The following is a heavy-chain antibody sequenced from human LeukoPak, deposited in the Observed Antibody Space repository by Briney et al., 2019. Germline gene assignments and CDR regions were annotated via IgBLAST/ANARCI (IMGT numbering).Heavy chain of an antibody. CDR2: ISGSGGST. Sequence: GGSLRLSCAASGFTFSSYGMSWVRQAPGKGLEWVSAISGSGGSTFYADSVKGRFTISRDNSKNTLYLQMNSLRAEDTALYYCVKDVDTAMWDWFDPWGQGTLVTVSS. CDR3: VKDVDTAMWDWFDP. V-gene: IGHV3-23*01. J-gene: IGHJ5*02. CDR1: GFTFSSYG. D-gene: IGHD5-18*01.